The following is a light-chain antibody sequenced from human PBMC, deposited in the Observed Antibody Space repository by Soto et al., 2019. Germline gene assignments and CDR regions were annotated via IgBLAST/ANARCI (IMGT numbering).Light chain of an antibody. CDR2: GAS. V-gene: IGKV3-15*01. CDR3: QQYGRSPWT. Sequence: EIVMTQSPATLSVSPGERSTLSFRASQSVSSNLAWYQQKPGQAPRLLIYGASTRATGIPARFSGSGSGTDFTLTISRLEPEDFAVYYCQQYGRSPWTFGQGTKVDIK. CDR1: QSVSSN. J-gene: IGKJ1*01.